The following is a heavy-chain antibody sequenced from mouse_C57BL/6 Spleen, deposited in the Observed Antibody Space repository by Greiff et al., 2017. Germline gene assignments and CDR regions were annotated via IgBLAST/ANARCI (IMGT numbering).Heavy chain of an antibody. D-gene: IGHD1-1*01. Sequence: EVKLVESGGGLVQPGGSLKLSCAASGFTFSDYYMYWVRQTPEKRLEWVAYISNGGGSTYYPDTVKGRFTISRDNAKNTLYLQMSRLKSEDTAMYYCARPLYGSSYGWFAYWGQGTLVTVSA. CDR2: ISNGGGST. CDR3: ARPLYGSSYGWFAY. J-gene: IGHJ3*01. CDR1: GFTFSDYY. V-gene: IGHV5-12*01.